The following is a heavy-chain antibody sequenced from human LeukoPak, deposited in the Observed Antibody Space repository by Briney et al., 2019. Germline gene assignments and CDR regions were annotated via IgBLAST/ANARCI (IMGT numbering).Heavy chain of an antibody. CDR2: IYYSGST. CDR3: AREVAPYDSSGYYLRKGAFDI. D-gene: IGHD3-22*01. Sequence: PSETLSLTCTVSGGSISSYYWSWIRQPPGKGLEWIGYIYYSGSTNYNPSLKSRVTISVDTSKNQLSLKLSSVTAADTAVYYCAREVAPYDSSGYYLRKGAFDIWGQGTMVTVSS. CDR1: GGSISSYY. V-gene: IGHV4-59*01. J-gene: IGHJ3*02.